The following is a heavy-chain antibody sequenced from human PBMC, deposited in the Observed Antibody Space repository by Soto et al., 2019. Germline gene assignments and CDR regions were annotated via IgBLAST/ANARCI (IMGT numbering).Heavy chain of an antibody. CDR1: GFTFSSYA. CDR3: AKPWSGYSYGYVFDY. Sequence: EVQLLESGGGLVQPGGSLRLSCAASGFTFSSYAMSWVRQAPGKGLEWVSAISGSGGSTYYADSVKGRFSISRDNSKNTLYLQMNSLRAEDTAVYYCAKPWSGYSYGYVFDYWGQGTLVTVSS. D-gene: IGHD5-18*01. V-gene: IGHV3-23*01. CDR2: ISGSGGST. J-gene: IGHJ4*02.